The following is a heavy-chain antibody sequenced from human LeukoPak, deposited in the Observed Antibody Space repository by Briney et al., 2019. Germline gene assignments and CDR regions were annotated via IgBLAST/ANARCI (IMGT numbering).Heavy chain of an antibody. CDR2: ISYEGGTQ. D-gene: IGHD3-10*01. CDR3: AKEGTPQVSTWYDL. V-gene: IGHV3-30*04. J-gene: IGHJ5*02. CDR1: GFTFSNYA. Sequence: GRSLGLSCVASGFTFSNYAMHWVRQAPGKGLEWVAVISYEGGTQHYADSVKGRFIISRDNPRNTLYLQMNILRTEDTAVYYCAKEGTPQVSTWYDLWGQGTQVIVSS.